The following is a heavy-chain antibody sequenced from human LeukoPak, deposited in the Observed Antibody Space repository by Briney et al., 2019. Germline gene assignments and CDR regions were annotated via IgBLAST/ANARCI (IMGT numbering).Heavy chain of an antibody. V-gene: IGHV1-18*01. CDR1: GYTFTSYG. CDR3: ARNTRKYSGYDYAY. D-gene: IGHD5-12*01. Sequence: ASVTVSCKASGYTFTSYGISWVRQAPGHELEWMGRVSAYNGNTNYAQKLQGRVTMTTDTSTSTAYMELRSLRSDDTAVYYCARNTRKYSGYDYAYWGQGTLVTVSS. J-gene: IGHJ4*02. CDR2: VSAYNGNT.